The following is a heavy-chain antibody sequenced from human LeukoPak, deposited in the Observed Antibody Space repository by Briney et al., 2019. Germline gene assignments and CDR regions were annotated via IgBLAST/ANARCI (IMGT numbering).Heavy chain of an antibody. CDR2: ISYDGSNK. CDR1: GFTFSSYG. D-gene: IGHD1-1*01. CDR3: AKKLTN. J-gene: IGHJ4*02. Sequence: GGSLRLSCAASGFTFSSYGMHWVRQAPGKGLERVAVISYDGSNKYYADSVKGRFTISRDNSKNTLYLQMNSLRAEDTAVYYCAKKLTNWGQGTLVTVSS. V-gene: IGHV3-30*18.